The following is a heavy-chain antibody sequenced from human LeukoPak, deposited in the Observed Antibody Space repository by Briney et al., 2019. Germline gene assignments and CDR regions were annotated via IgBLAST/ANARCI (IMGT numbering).Heavy chain of an antibody. J-gene: IGHJ4*02. V-gene: IGHV4-61*02. Sequence: SETLSLTCTVSGGSISSGAYYYNWIRQPAGKGLEWIGRIYTSGSTNYNPSLKSRLTISVDTSKNQFSLKLNSVTAADTAVYHCARDVYDFWSGYYDWGPGTLVTVSS. CDR1: GGSISSGAYY. CDR3: ARDVYDFWSGYYD. CDR2: IYTSGST. D-gene: IGHD3-3*01.